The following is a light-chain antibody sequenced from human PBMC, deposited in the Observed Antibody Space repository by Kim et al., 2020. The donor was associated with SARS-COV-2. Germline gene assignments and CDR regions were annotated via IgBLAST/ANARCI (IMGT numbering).Light chain of an antibody. V-gene: IGKV1-27*01. Sequence: DIQMAQSPSSLSASVGDRVTITCRAIQGISHSLAWYRQKPGKVPMLLIYGASTLQSGVPSRFSGSGSGTDFTLTISSLQPEDAATYYCQKYNSAPWTFGQGTKVDIK. J-gene: IGKJ1*01. CDR3: QKYNSAPWT. CDR1: QGISHS. CDR2: GAS.